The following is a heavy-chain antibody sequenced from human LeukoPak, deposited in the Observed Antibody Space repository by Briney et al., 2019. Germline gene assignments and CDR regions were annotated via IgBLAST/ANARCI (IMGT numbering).Heavy chain of an antibody. Sequence: GGSLRLSCAASGFTFSSYSMNWVRQAPGKGLEWVSSISSSSSYIYYADSVKGRFTISRDNAKNSLYLQMNSLRADDTAVYYCAREGRGGFDSWGQGTLVTVSS. CDR3: AREGRGGFDS. D-gene: IGHD3-10*01. J-gene: IGHJ4*02. CDR2: ISSSSSYI. CDR1: GFTFSSYS. V-gene: IGHV3-21*01.